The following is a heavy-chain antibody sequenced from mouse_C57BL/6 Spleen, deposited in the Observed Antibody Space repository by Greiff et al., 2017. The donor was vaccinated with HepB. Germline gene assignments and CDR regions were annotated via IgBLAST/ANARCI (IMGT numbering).Heavy chain of an antibody. Sequence: LQESGAELVRPGSSVKLSCKASGYTFTSYWMHWVKQRPIQGLEWIGNIDPSDSETHYNQKFKDKATLTVDKSSSTAYMQLSSLTSEDSAVYYCARSDSNYVWYFDVWGTGTTVTVSS. V-gene: IGHV1-52*01. CDR1: GYTFTSYW. J-gene: IGHJ1*03. CDR3: ARSDSNYVWYFDV. D-gene: IGHD2-5*01. CDR2: IDPSDSET.